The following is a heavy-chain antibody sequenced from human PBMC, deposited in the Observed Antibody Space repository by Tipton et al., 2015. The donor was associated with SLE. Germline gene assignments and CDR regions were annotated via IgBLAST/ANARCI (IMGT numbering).Heavy chain of an antibody. Sequence: LRLSCAVYGGSFSGYYWSWIRQPPGKGLEWIGEINHSGSTNYNPSPKSRVTISVDTSKNQFSLKLSSVTAADTAVYYCARGPSAFDIWGQGTMVTVSS. CDR1: GGSFSGYY. CDR2: INHSGST. V-gene: IGHV4-34*01. CDR3: ARGPSAFDI. J-gene: IGHJ3*02.